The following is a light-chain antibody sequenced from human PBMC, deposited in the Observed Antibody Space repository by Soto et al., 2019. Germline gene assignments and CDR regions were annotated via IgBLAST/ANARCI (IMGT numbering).Light chain of an antibody. CDR1: QSVSSSY. CDR2: GAS. CDR3: QQYGSSPPTT. V-gene: IGKV3-20*01. Sequence: EIVLTQSPGILSLSPGERATLSCRASQSVSSSYLAWYQQKPGQAPRLLIYGASSRATGIPDRFSGSGSGTDFTLTIRRLEPEDFAVYYCQQYGSSPPTTFGQGTRLEI. J-gene: IGKJ5*01.